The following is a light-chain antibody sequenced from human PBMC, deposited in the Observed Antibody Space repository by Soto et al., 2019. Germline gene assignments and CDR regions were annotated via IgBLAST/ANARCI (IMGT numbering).Light chain of an antibody. CDR1: ESVSSSF. Sequence: EVVLTQSPGTLSLSPGERATLSCRASESVSSSFLTWYQQKPGQAPWLLIYRTSNRVTGIPDRFSGSGSGTDFTLTISRLEPEDFAVYFCQHYGNSLWTFGQGTKVEIK. J-gene: IGKJ1*01. V-gene: IGKV3-20*01. CDR3: QHYGNSLWT. CDR2: RTS.